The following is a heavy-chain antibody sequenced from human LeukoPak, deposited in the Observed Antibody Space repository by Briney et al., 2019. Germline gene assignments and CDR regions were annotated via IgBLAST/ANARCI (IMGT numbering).Heavy chain of an antibody. Sequence: TGGSLRLSCAASGFTVSSNYMSWVRQAPGKGLEWVSVIYSGGSTYYADSVKGRFTISRDNSKNTLYLQMNSLRAEDTAVYYCASVQRVATITLAFDIWGQGTMVTVSS. CDR3: ASVQRVATITLAFDI. CDR1: GFTVSSNY. J-gene: IGHJ3*02. D-gene: IGHD5-24*01. V-gene: IGHV3-53*01. CDR2: IYSGGST.